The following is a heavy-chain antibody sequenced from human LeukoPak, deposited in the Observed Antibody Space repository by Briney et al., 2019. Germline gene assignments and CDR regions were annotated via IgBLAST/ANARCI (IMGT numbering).Heavy chain of an antibody. CDR3: AKDMNSYGSGSSYNPWGPFDS. CDR1: GFSFDNYA. Sequence: GRSLRLSCAASGFSFDNYAMYWVRQAPGKGLEWVSGIAWNSGNTGFADSVKGRFTISRDNAENSLYLQMNSLRAEDTALYYCAKDMNSYGSGSSYNPWGPFDSWGQGTLVTVSS. V-gene: IGHV3-9*01. D-gene: IGHD3-10*01. CDR2: IAWNSGNT. J-gene: IGHJ4*02.